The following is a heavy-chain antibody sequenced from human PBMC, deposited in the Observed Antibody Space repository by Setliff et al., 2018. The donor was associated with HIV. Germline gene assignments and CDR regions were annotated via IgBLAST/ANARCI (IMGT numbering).Heavy chain of an antibody. CDR1: GYTSTSYD. CDR3: ARTRSGGSSVYYYYYMDV. V-gene: IGHV1-8*01. CDR2: MNPDSGNT. Sequence: PSVKVSCKASGYTSTSYDINWVRQATGQGLEWMGWMNPDSGNTGSAQNFQGRLTITWNTSISTAYMELGSLGFDDTAVYFCARTRSGGSSVYYYYYMDVWGQGTAFTASS. D-gene: IGHD2-15*01. J-gene: IGHJ6*03.